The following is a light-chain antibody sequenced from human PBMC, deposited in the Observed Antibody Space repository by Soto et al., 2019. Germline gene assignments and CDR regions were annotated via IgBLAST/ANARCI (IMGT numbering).Light chain of an antibody. V-gene: IGLV2-8*01. CDR2: EVT. Sequence: QSALTQPPSASGSPGQSVTISCTGTSSDVGAVSWYQQHPGKAPKLMIYEVTKRPSGVPDRFSGSKSGNTASLTVSGLQAEDEADYYCSSYAGTNRVFGTGTKVTVL. J-gene: IGLJ1*01. CDR3: SSYAGTNRV. CDR1: SSDVGA.